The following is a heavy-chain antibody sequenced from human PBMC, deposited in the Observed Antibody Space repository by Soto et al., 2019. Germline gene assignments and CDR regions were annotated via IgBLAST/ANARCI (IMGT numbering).Heavy chain of an antibody. CDR2: ISTDNGNT. Sequence: ASVKVSCKASGYTFTSSGISWVRQAPGQGLEWMGWISTDNGNTNYAQHLQGRVSMTTDTSTSTAYMDLRSLTSEDTAVYYCARDDSGFSGSHYIDYFNYWGQGALVTVSS. D-gene: IGHD1-26*01. CDR1: GYTFTSSG. V-gene: IGHV1-18*01. CDR3: ARDDSGFSGSHYIDYFNY. J-gene: IGHJ4*02.